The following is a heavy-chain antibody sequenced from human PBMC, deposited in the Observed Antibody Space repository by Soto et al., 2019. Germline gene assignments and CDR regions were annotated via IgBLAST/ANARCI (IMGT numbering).Heavy chain of an antibody. CDR2: MYNDGRT. D-gene: IGHD6-25*01. Sequence: QVRLQESGPGLVKPSQTLSLTCTVSGGSVSSGGFYWNWIRQHPGKGLEWIGYMYNDGRTEYNPSLKSRVPISVDTPKNQFSLKVLSVTVADTAVYYCTREAGYWGQGILVTVSS. CDR3: TREAGY. CDR1: GGSVSSGGFY. J-gene: IGHJ4*02. V-gene: IGHV4-31*03.